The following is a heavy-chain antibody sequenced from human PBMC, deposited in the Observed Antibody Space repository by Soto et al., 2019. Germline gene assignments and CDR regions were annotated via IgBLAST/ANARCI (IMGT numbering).Heavy chain of an antibody. CDR3: ARDTSLVGGGEGSNVYYSWYYSGMDV. CDR2: ISSSGSTI. CDR1: GFTFSGYE. V-gene: IGHV3-48*03. Sequence: GGSLRLSCAASGFTFSGYEVNWVRQAPGKGLEWVSYISSSGSTIYYADSVKGRFTISRDDAKNSVHLRMNSLRAEDTAVYYCARDTSLVGGGEGSNVYYSWYYSGMDVWGQGTTVNVSS. J-gene: IGHJ6*02. D-gene: IGHD3-22*01.